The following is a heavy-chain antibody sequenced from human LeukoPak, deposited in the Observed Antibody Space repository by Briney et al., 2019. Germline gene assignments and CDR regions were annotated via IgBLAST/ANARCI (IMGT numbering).Heavy chain of an antibody. CDR1: GYSFSGYY. V-gene: IGHV1-2*02. Sequence: GASVKVSCEASGYSFSGYYMHWVRQAPGQGLGWMGWINPNTGGTNYAQKFQGRVNMTRDTSISTAYMDLSRLRSDDTAVYYCARGRFNYFDSNGHDAFDIWGQGTMVTVSS. D-gene: IGHD3-22*01. J-gene: IGHJ3*02. CDR2: INPNTGGT. CDR3: ARGRFNYFDSNGHDAFDI.